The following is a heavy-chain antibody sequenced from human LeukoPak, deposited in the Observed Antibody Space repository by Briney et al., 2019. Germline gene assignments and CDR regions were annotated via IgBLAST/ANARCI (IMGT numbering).Heavy chain of an antibody. J-gene: IGHJ6*04. CDR2: IYYSGST. CDR1: GGSVSSSGYY. Sequence: SETLSLTCTVSGGSVSSSGYYWSWIRQPPGKGLEWIAYIYYSGSTNYNPSFKSRVTISVDTSKNQFSLKMRSVTAADTAVYYCARDPYGMDVWGKGTTVTVSS. V-gene: IGHV4-61*08. CDR3: ARDPYGMDV.